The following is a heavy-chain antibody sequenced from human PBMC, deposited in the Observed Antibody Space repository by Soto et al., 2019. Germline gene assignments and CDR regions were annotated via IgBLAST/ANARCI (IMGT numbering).Heavy chain of an antibody. CDR1: GFTFSNAW. V-gene: IGHV3-15*07. D-gene: IGHD3-22*01. Sequence: TGGSLRLSCAASGFTFSNAWMNWVRQAPGKGLEWVGRIKSKTDGGTTDYAAPVKGRFTISRDDSKNTLYLQMNSLKTEDTAVYYCTTDWEYYYDSSGYTYPFDYWGQGTLVTVSS. CDR2: IKSKTDGGTT. CDR3: TTDWEYYYDSSGYTYPFDY. J-gene: IGHJ4*02.